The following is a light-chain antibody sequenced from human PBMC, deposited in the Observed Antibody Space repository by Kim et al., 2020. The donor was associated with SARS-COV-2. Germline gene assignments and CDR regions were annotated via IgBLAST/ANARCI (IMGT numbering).Light chain of an antibody. Sequence: ASVGDRVTITCRSSQHILSDLKWYQQKAGKAPNLLIYAASTLKSGAPSRFSGSGYGTDFTLTITSLQPEDFATYFYQQSYHTPRTFGQGTKVDIK. V-gene: IGKV1-39*01. CDR3: QQSYHTPRT. J-gene: IGKJ2*01. CDR2: AAS. CDR1: QHILSD.